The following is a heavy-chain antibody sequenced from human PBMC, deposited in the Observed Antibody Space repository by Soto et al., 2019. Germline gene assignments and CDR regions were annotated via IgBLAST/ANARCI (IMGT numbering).Heavy chain of an antibody. Sequence: SETLSLTCTVSGGSISSYYWSWIRQPPGKGLEWIGYIYYSGSTNYNPSLKSRVTISVDTSKNQFSLKLSSVTAADTAVYYCARLPQNLAVADAFDIWGQGTMVTVSS. CDR2: IYYSGST. CDR3: ARLPQNLAVADAFDI. D-gene: IGHD6-19*01. J-gene: IGHJ3*02. V-gene: IGHV4-59*08. CDR1: GGSISSYY.